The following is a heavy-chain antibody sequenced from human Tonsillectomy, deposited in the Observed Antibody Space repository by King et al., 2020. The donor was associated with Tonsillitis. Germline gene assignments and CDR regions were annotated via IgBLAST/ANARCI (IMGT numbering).Heavy chain of an antibody. V-gene: IGHV3-7*01. J-gene: IGHJ4*02. D-gene: IGHD1-26*01. Sequence: VQLVESGGGLVQPGGSLRLSCAASGYTFSNYWMSWVLQAPGKGLEWVANIKRDGSEKYYVDSVKGRFTVSRDNAENSLYLQMNSLRAEDTALYYCARRQSIVGVTDYWGQGTLVTVSA. CDR3: ARRQSIVGVTDY. CDR2: IKRDGSEK. CDR1: GYTFSNYW.